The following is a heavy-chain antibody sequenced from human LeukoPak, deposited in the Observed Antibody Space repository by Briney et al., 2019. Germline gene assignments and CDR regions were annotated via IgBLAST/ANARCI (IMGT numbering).Heavy chain of an antibody. CDR1: GESFSGYY. V-gene: IGHV4-34*01. Sequence: SETVSLTCAVYGESFSGYYWSWIRQPPGQGLEWIGEINHGGSTNYNPSLKSRVTISVDTSKNQFSLKLSSVTAADTAVYYCASAPQYYDFWSGYYGYYFDYWGQGTLVPVSS. D-gene: IGHD3-3*01. CDR3: ASAPQYYDFWSGYYGYYFDY. J-gene: IGHJ4*02. CDR2: INHGGST.